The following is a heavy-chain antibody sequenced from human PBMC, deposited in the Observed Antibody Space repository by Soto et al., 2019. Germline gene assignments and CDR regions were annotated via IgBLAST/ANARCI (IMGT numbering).Heavy chain of an antibody. CDR2: ISYDGSNK. J-gene: IGHJ6*02. V-gene: IGHV3-30-3*01. D-gene: IGHD3-22*01. CDR3: AKDENSRTWFLDYYYYGMDV. Sequence: PGGSLRLSCAASGFTFSSYTMHWVRQAPGKGLEWVAVISYDGSNKYYADSVKGRFTISRDNSKNTLSLQMNSLRAEDTAVYYCAKDENSRTWFLDYYYYGMDVWGQGTTVTVSS. CDR1: GFTFSSYT.